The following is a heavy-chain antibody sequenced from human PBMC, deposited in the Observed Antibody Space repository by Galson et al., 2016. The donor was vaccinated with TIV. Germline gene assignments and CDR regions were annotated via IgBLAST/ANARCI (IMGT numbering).Heavy chain of an antibody. D-gene: IGHD3-10*01. CDR2: INPIFGTA. J-gene: IGHJ4*02. V-gene: IGHV1-69*06. Sequence: SVKVSCKASGGTFSNFVLSWVRQAPGQGLEWMGSINPIFGTANYAQKFQGRVTITADTSTSTIYMELSSLRSEDTAVYYCARGRGYYFGSGSSYFDYWGQGSLVTVSS. CDR1: GGTFSNFV. CDR3: ARGRGYYFGSGSSYFDY.